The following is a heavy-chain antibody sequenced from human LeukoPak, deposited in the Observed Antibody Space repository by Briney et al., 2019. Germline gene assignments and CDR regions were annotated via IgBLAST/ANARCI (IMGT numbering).Heavy chain of an antibody. V-gene: IGHV3-7*01. CDR1: GFTFSTYW. CDR3: ARDPESSAFDL. J-gene: IGHJ4*02. Sequence: GGSLRLSCVASGFTFSTYWMSWVRQTPEKGLEFVANIKQDGSVKNYIDSLKGRSTISRDNARESLYLEINSLRADDTAVYYCARDPESSAFDLWGQGALVTVSS. CDR2: IKQDGSVK.